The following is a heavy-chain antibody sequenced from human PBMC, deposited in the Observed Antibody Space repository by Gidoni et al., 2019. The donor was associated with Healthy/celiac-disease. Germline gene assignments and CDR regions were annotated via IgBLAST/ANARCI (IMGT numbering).Heavy chain of an antibody. D-gene: IGHD3-10*01. CDR3: ARVYGSGSVQCVDP. V-gene: IGHV4-59*01. J-gene: IGHJ5*02. Sequence: QVQLQESGPGLVKPSETLSLTCTVSGGSISSYYWSWIRQPQGKGLEWIGNIYYSGSTNYNPALKSRVTISVDTSKNQFSLKLSSVTAADTAVYYCARVYGSGSVQCVDPWGQGTLVTVSS. CDR2: IYYSGST. CDR1: GGSISSYY.